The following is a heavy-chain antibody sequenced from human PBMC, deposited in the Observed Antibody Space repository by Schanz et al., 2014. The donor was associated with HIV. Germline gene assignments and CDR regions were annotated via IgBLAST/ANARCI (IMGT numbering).Heavy chain of an antibody. CDR3: ALSRPSGYGGSWYFDL. D-gene: IGHD2-15*01. CDR1: EFTFRNAW. CDR2: ISDTGTTT. V-gene: IGHV3-11*01. Sequence: VQLVESGGGLVKPGGSLRLSCAASEFTFRNAWMTWIRQAPGKGLEWVSYISDTGTTTYYADSVNGRFTISRDNPKNMLYLQMNSLRAEDTAVYYCALSRPSGYGGSWYFDLWGRGTLVAVSS. J-gene: IGHJ2*01.